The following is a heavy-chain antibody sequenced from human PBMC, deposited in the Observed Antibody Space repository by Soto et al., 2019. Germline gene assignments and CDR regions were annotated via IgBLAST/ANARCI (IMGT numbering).Heavy chain of an antibody. CDR2: ITVGGGDT. Sequence: EVQLLESGGDLAQPGGSLRLSCVASGFTFSTYAMSWVRHVPGKGLEWVSTITVGGGDTYYAGSVRGRFTISRDDSKNTLYLQLNSLRAEDTAVYYCAKLNFLSYGNYFDSWGQGTLVTVSS. D-gene: IGHD5-18*01. V-gene: IGHV3-23*01. CDR1: GFTFSTYA. J-gene: IGHJ4*02. CDR3: AKLNFLSYGNYFDS.